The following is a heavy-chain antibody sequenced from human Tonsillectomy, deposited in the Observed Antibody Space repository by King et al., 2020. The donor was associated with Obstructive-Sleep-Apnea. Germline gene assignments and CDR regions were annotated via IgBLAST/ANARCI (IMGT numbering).Heavy chain of an antibody. CDR3: ARDCSRWGFDY. CDR2: IYSGGST. J-gene: IGHJ4*02. V-gene: IGHV3-66*01. D-gene: IGHD6-13*01. CDR1: GFTVSSNY. Sequence: QLVQSGGGLVQPGGSLRLSCAASGFTVSSNYMTWVRQAPGKGLEWGSVIYSGGSTYYADSVKGRFTISRDNSKNTLYLQMNSLRAEDTAVYYCARDCSRWGFDYWGQGTLFTVSS.